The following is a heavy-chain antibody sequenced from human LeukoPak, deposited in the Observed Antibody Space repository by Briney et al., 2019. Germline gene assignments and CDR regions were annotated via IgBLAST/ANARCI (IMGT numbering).Heavy chain of an antibody. CDR1: GYTFTGYY. J-gene: IGHJ4*02. CDR3: ARKKLEVVATYDH. CDR2: INPNSDVT. D-gene: IGHD2-15*01. Sequence: ASMKVSCKASGYTFTGYYMHWVRQAPGQGLEWMGWINPNSDVTNYAQKLQGRVTMTRDTSISTAYMELSSLRSDDTAVYYCARKKLEVVATYDHWGQGTLVTVSS. V-gene: IGHV1-2*02.